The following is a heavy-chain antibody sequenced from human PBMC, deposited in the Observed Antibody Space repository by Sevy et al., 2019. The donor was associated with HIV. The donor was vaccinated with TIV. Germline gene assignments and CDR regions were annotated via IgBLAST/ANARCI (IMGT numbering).Heavy chain of an antibody. CDR1: GGTIVSSGHY. CDR2: IYYNGLT. CDR3: AREAGGYDYDYGLDV. D-gene: IGHD5-12*01. Sequence: SETLSLTCSVSGGTIVSSGHYWGWIRQTPGKGLEWIGSIYYNGLTYYNPSLKSRLTISIDTSKNQFSLNLGSVTAADTGLYFCAREAGGYDYDYGLDVWGQGTTVTVSS. J-gene: IGHJ6*02. V-gene: IGHV4-39*02.